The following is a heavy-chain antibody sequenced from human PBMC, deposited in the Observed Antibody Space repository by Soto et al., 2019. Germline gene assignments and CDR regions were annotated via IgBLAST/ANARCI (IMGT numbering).Heavy chain of an antibody. D-gene: IGHD3-16*02. CDR1: GFTFSSYA. V-gene: IGHV3-23*01. CDR3: AKVGYYDYVWGSYRPDDAFDI. Sequence: LRLSCAASGFTFSSYAMSWVRQAPGKGLEWVSAISGSGGSTYYADSVKGRFTISRDNSKNTLYLQMNSLRAEDTAVYYCAKVGYYDYVWGSYRPDDAFDIWGQGTMVTVSS. CDR2: ISGSGGST. J-gene: IGHJ3*02.